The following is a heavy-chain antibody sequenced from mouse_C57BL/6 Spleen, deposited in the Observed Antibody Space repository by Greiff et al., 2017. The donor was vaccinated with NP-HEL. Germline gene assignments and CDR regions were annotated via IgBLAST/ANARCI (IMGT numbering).Heavy chain of an antibody. D-gene: IGHD1-1*01. CDR3: ARRATVVEDWFAY. Sequence: VQGVESGAELARPGASVKLSCKASGYTFTSYGISWVKQRTGQGLEWIGEIYPRSGNTYYNEKFKGKATLTADKSSSTAYMELRSLTSEDSAVYFCARRATVVEDWFAYWGQGTLVTVSA. CDR1: GYTFTSYG. CDR2: IYPRSGNT. V-gene: IGHV1-81*01. J-gene: IGHJ3*01.